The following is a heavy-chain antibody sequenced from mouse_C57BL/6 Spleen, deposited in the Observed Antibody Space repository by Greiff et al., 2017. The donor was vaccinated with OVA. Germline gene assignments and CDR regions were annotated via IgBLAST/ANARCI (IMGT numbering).Heavy chain of an antibody. D-gene: IGHD1-1*01. Sequence: VQLQQPGTELVKPGASVKLSCKASGYTFTSYWMHWVKQSPGQGLEWIGNINPSNGGTNYNDKFKSKAILTVDKSSSTAYMQLSSLTAEDSAVYYCARSGSSYWYFDVWGTGTTVTVSS. V-gene: IGHV1-53*01. CDR3: ARSGSSYWYFDV. CDR2: INPSNGGT. CDR1: GYTFTSYW. J-gene: IGHJ1*03.